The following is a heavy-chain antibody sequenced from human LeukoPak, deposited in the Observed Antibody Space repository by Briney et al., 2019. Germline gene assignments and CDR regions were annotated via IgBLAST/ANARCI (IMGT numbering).Heavy chain of an antibody. D-gene: IGHD4-11*01. CDR2: ISASGGST. CDR3: AKVFVTALTTSAFDV. Sequence: PGGSLRLSCAASGFTFNNCAMSWVRQAPGKGLEWVSAISASGGSTYYADSVKGRFTISRDNSKNTLYLQMDSLSAEDTAVYYCAKVFVTALTTSAFDVWGQGTMVTVSS. CDR1: GFTFNNCA. J-gene: IGHJ3*01. V-gene: IGHV3-23*01.